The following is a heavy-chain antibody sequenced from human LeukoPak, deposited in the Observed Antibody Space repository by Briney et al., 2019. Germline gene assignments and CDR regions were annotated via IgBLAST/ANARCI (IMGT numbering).Heavy chain of an antibody. J-gene: IGHJ4*02. CDR3: ARDFVYDFWSGTSSY. CDR2: INPNSGGT. D-gene: IGHD3-3*01. V-gene: IGHV1-2*02. CDR1: GYTFTGYY. Sequence: ASVKVSCKASGYTFTGYYMHWVRQAPGQGLEWMGWINPNSGGTNYAQKFQGRVTMTRDTSISTAYMELSRLRSDDTAVYYCARDFVYDFWSGTSSYWGQGTLVTVSS.